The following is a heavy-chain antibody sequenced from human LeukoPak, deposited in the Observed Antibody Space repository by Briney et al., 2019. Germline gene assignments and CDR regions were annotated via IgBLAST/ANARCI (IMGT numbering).Heavy chain of an antibody. CDR3: ARETLKQWLVKAFDI. CDR2: MNPKSGGT. Sequence: GASVKVSCKASGYTFTDYYMHWVRQAPGQGLEWVGWMNPKSGGTNYGQKFQGRVTMTRDTSISTAYMELSRLRSDDTAVYYCARETLKQWLVKAFDIWGQGTMVTVSS. CDR1: GYTFTDYY. J-gene: IGHJ3*02. D-gene: IGHD6-19*01. V-gene: IGHV1-2*02.